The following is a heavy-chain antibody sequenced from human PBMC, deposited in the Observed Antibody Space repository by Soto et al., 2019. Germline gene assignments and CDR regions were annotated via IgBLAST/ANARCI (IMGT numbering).Heavy chain of an antibody. D-gene: IGHD3-22*01. CDR1: GGSISSYY. J-gene: IGHJ3*02. V-gene: IGHV4-59*01. CDR2: IYYSGST. Sequence: SETLSLTCTVSGGSISSYYWSWIRQPPGKGLEWIGYIYYSGSTNYDPSLKSRVTISVDTSKNQFSLKLSSVTAADTAVYYCARSRYYYDSSAFDIWGQGTMVTVSS. CDR3: ARSRYYYDSSAFDI.